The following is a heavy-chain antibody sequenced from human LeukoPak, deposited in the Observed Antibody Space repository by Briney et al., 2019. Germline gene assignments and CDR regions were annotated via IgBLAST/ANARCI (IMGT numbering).Heavy chain of an antibody. D-gene: IGHD1-1*01. CDR1: GYTFTSYD. Sequence: ASVKVSCKASGYTFTSYDINWVRQATGQGLEWMGWMNPNSGNTGYAQKFQGRVTITRNTSISTAYMELSSLRSEGTAVYYCARGRYNWNDVDYYYYYYYMDVWGKGTTVTVSS. CDR2: MNPNSGNT. V-gene: IGHV1-8*03. CDR3: ARGRYNWNDVDYYYYYYYMDV. J-gene: IGHJ6*03.